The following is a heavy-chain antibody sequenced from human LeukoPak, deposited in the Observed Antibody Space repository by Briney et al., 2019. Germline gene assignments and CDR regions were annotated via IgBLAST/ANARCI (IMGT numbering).Heavy chain of an antibody. CDR1: GFTFRSHG. Sequence: GGSLRLSCAASGFTFRSHGMHWVRQAPGKGLEWVAVICNDGSDTYHADSVKGRFTISRDNSKNTLYLQMNSLRVEDTALYYCARDSGSRWFGPIDYWGQGTLVIVSS. CDR2: ICNDGSDT. D-gene: IGHD6-13*01. J-gene: IGHJ4*02. CDR3: ARDSGSRWFGPIDY. V-gene: IGHV3-33*01.